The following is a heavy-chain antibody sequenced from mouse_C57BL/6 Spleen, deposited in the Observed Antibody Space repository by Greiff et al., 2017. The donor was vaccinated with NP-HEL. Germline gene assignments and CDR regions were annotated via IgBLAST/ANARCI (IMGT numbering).Heavy chain of an antibody. CDR1: GFTFSSYA. J-gene: IGHJ3*01. Sequence: EVKLVESGGGLVKPGGSLKLSCAASGFTFSSYAMSWVRQTPEKRLEWVATISDGGSYTYYPDNVKGRFTISRDNAKNNLYLQMSHLKSEDTAMYYCARDRRALAWFAYWGQRTLVTVSA. CDR3: ARDRRALAWFAY. V-gene: IGHV5-4*01. CDR2: ISDGGSYT.